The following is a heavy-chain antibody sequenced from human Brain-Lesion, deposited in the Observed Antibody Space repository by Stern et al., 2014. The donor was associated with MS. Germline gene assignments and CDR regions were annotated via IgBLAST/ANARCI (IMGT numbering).Heavy chain of an antibody. V-gene: IGHV1-2*02. D-gene: IGHD3-3*01. Sequence: VQLVQSGAEVKKPGASVKVSCKTSGYIFTGYYIHWVRQAPGQGLEWMGWINPNTGGTKYEQKFQGRVPMSRDTSISTAYVELSSLTSDDTAVYYCARDQRGITIFGVVTDYYYLGMDVWGQGTTVTVSS. CDR1: GYIFTGYY. J-gene: IGHJ6*02. CDR3: ARDQRGITIFGVVTDYYYLGMDV. CDR2: INPNTGGT.